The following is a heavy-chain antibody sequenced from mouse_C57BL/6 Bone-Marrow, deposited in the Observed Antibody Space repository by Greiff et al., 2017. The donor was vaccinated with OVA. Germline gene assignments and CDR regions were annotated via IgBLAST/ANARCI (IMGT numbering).Heavy chain of an antibody. D-gene: IGHD2-4*01. CDR1: GFTFSDYY. V-gene: IGHV5-16*01. J-gene: IGHJ1*03. CDR3: AREDYDYDWGYFDV. Sequence: EVQLVESEGGLVQPGSSMKLSCTASGFTFSDYYMAWVRQVPEKGLEWVANINYDGSSTYYLDSLKSRFIISRDNARNMLYLQMSSLKSEDTATYYGAREDYDYDWGYFDVWGTGTTVTVSS. CDR2: INYDGSST.